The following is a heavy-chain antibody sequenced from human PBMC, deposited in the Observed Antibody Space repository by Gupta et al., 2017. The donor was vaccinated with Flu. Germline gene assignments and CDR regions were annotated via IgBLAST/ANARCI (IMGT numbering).Heavy chain of an antibody. V-gene: IGHV4-34*01. CDR2: ISPRGRT. J-gene: IGHJ4*02. CDR3: ARRFDY. Sequence: GLEWIGEISPRGRTNFNPSLQSRVAISIDTSKNQFSLEMTSLTAADTGIYYCARRFDYWSRGSLVSVST.